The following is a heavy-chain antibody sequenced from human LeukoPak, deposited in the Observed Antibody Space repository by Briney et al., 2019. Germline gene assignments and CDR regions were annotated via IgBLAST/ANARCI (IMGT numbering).Heavy chain of an antibody. J-gene: IGHJ4*02. D-gene: IGHD3-10*01. CDR1: GGSISSYY. Sequence: PETLSLTCTVSGGSISSYYWSWIRQPPGKGLEWIGYIYYSGSTNYNPSLKSRVTISVDTSKNQFSLKLSSVTAADTAVYYCARDRGGSLDYWGQGTLVTVSS. CDR3: ARDRGGSLDY. CDR2: IYYSGST. V-gene: IGHV4-59*01.